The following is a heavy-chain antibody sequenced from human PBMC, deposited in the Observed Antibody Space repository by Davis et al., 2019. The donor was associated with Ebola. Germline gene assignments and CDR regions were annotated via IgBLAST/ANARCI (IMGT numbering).Heavy chain of an antibody. CDR2: IYYNGNT. Sequence: SETLSLTCSVSGGSISTYYWSWIRQPPGKGLEWIGFIYYNGNTDYNPSLKSRVTISVDTSKNQFSLKLSSVTAADTAVYYCAREAYYYDSSGYSRGGFDYWGQGTLVTVSS. J-gene: IGHJ4*02. V-gene: IGHV4-59*01. D-gene: IGHD3-22*01. CDR1: GGSISTYY. CDR3: AREAYYYDSSGYSRGGFDY.